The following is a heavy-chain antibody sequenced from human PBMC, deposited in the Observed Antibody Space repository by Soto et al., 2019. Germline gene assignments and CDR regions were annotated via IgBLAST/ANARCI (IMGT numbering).Heavy chain of an antibody. CDR1: GFPFSTYS. Sequence: GSLSLSCVASGFPFSTYSMHWVRQAPGKGLEWVAVIYYDGSNKYYADSVKGRFSISRDNSKNTLYLQWSSLKASDTAMYYCARHSAPQYSSSWYLDYWGQGTLVTVSS. J-gene: IGHJ4*02. D-gene: IGHD6-13*01. CDR3: ARHSAPQYSSSWYLDY. V-gene: IGHV3-33*01. CDR2: IYYDGSNK.